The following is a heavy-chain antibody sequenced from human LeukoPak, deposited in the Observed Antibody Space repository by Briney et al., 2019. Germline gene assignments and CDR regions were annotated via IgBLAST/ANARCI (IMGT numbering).Heavy chain of an antibody. J-gene: IGHJ4*02. CDR3: ARGAGWYGI. D-gene: IGHD6-19*01. V-gene: IGHV4-59*01. Sequence: SETLSLTCAVSGGSTSSDYWNWIRQPPGKGLEWIGYIYYSGSTKYNPSLKSRVTISLDTSKNQLSLKLNSVTAADTAVYYCARGAGWYGIWGQGTLVTVSS. CDR2: IYYSGST. CDR1: GGSTSSDY.